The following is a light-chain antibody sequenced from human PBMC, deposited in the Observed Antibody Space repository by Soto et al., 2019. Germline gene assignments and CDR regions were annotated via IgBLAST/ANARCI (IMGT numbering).Light chain of an antibody. J-gene: IGKJ2*02. V-gene: IGKV3-20*01. CDR2: GAD. Sequence: EIVLTQSPGILSLSPGERVTLSCRASQNVYRRYLAWYQQKPGQAPRLLFSGADSRATGTPDRFSGSGSGTDFTLTIDRLEPEDFAVYYCQQYARSPSTAGQSTKLDI. CDR3: QQYARSPST. CDR1: QNVYRRY.